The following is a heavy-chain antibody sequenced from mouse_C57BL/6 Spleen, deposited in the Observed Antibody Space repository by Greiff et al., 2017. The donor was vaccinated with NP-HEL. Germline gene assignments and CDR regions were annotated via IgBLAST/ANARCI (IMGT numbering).Heavy chain of an antibody. V-gene: IGHV1-63*01. D-gene: IGHD2-5*01. CDR1: GYTFTNYW. Sequence: QVQLKESGAELVRPGTSVKMSCKASGYTFTNYWIGWAKQRPGHGLEWIGDLYPGGGYTNYNEKFKGKATLTADKSSSTAYMQFSSLTSEDSAIYYCARSGSNYPFDYWGQGTTRTVSS. CDR2: LYPGGGYT. J-gene: IGHJ2*01. CDR3: ARSGSNYPFDY.